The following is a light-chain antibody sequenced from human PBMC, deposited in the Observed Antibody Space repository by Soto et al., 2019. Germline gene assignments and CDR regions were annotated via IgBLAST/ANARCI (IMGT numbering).Light chain of an antibody. Sequence: QSALTQPPSASGSPGQSVTISCTGTSSDVGGYNYVSWYQQHPGKAPKLMIYEVTERPSGVPDRFSGSKSGNTASLPVSGLQAEDEADYYCSSYAGSNYWVVFGGGSKLTVL. CDR1: SSDVGGYNY. CDR2: EVT. J-gene: IGLJ2*01. CDR3: SSYAGSNYWVV. V-gene: IGLV2-8*01.